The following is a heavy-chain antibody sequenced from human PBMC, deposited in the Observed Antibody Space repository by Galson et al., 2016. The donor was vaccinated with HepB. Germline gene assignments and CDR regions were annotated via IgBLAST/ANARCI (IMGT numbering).Heavy chain of an antibody. V-gene: IGHV3-66*01. D-gene: IGHD3-16*01. Sequence: SLRLSCAASGFTVGNNFMSWVRQAPGKGLEWVSLIYSVGTPHYADSVKGRFTMSRDSSKNTLYIQMNSLSADEAAVYFCARDPGGGPTHGYWGQGTLVTVSS. CDR3: ARDPGGGPTHGY. CDR2: IYSVGTP. CDR1: GFTVGNNF. J-gene: IGHJ4*02.